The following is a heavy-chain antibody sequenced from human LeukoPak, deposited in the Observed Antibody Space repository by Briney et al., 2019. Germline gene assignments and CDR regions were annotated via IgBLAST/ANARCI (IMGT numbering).Heavy chain of an antibody. CDR2: ISAYNGNT. Sequence: ASVKVSCKASGYTFTSYGISWVRQAPGQGLEWMGWISAYNGNTNYAQKLQGRVTMTTDTSTSTAYMELRSLRSDDTAVYYCAKDEDHDYGDYYFDSWGQGTLVTVSS. V-gene: IGHV1-18*01. J-gene: IGHJ4*02. CDR3: AKDEDHDYGDYYFDS. D-gene: IGHD4-17*01. CDR1: GYTFTSYG.